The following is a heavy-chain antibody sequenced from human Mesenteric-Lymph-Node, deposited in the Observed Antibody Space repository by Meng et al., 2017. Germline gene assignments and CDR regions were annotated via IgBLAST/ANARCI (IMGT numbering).Heavy chain of an antibody. V-gene: IGHV4-4*02. D-gene: IGHD1-26*01. CDR3: ARGKQDAWELLAY. J-gene: IGHJ4*02. CDR1: GVSISSNIR. Sequence: QWQLQVSGPRLGKPSGTLSLTCGVSGVSISSNIRWTWVRQPPGKGLEWIGDIDDSGSTNYNPSLNSRISISLDKSKNHFSLKVNSVTAADTAVYYCARGKQDAWELLAYWGQGALVTVSS. CDR2: IDDSGST.